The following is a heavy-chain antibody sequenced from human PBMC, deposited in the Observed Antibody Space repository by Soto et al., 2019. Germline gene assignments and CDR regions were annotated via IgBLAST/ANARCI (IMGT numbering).Heavy chain of an antibody. CDR1: GFTFSSYG. V-gene: IGHV3-30*18. Sequence: QVQLVESGGGVVQPGRSLRLSCAASGFTFSSYGMHWVRQAPGKGLEWVAVISYDGSNKYYAVSVKGRFTISRDNSKNTLYLQMNSLSAEDTAVYYCAKDDYGDYVGAFDIWGQGTMVTVSS. D-gene: IGHD4-17*01. J-gene: IGHJ3*02. CDR2: ISYDGSNK. CDR3: AKDDYGDYVGAFDI.